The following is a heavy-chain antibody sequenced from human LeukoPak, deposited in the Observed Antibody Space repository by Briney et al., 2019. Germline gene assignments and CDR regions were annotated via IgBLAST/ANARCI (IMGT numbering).Heavy chain of an antibody. Sequence: PGGSLRLSCAASGFTFSSYSMNWVRQAPGKGLEWVSYISSSSSTIYYADSVKGRFTISRDNAKNSLYLQMNSLRAEDTAVYYCARDPGRFEVNYWGQGTLVTVSS. J-gene: IGHJ4*02. D-gene: IGHD2-15*01. CDR2: ISSSSSTI. V-gene: IGHV3-48*01. CDR1: GFTFSSYS. CDR3: ARDPGRFEVNY.